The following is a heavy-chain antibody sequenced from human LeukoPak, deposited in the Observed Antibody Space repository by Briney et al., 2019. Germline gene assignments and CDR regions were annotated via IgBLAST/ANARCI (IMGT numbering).Heavy chain of an antibody. V-gene: IGHV1-2*04. J-gene: IGHJ3*02. Sequence: ASVRVSCKASGYTFTGYYMHWVRQAPGQGLEWMGWINPNSGGTNYAQKFQGWVTMTRDTSISTAYMELSRLRSDDTAVYYCARERLLWFGESHDAFDIWGQGTMVTVSS. CDR2: INPNSGGT. D-gene: IGHD3-10*01. CDR1: GYTFTGYY. CDR3: ARERLLWFGESHDAFDI.